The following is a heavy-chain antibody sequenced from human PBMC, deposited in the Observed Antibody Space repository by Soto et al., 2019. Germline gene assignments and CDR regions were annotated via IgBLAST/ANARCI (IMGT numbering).Heavy chain of an antibody. CDR3: ARVLSSGWPNYYYYGMDV. Sequence: SSETLSLTCAVSGGSISSYYWSWIRQPPGKGLEWIGYIHYSGSTNYNPSLKSRVTISVDTSKNQFSLKLNSVTAADTAVYYCARVLSSGWPNYYYYGMDVWGQGTTVT. D-gene: IGHD6-19*01. CDR2: IHYSGST. J-gene: IGHJ6*02. V-gene: IGHV4-59*01. CDR1: GGSISSYY.